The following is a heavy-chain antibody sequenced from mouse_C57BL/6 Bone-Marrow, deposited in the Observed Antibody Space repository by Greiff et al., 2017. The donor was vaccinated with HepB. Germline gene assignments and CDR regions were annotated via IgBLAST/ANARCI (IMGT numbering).Heavy chain of an antibody. CDR1: GYTFTSYW. V-gene: IGHV1-64*01. Sequence: QVQLQQSGAELVKPGASVKLSCKASGYTFTSYWMHWVKQRPGQGLEWIGMIHPNSGSTNYNEKFKSKATLTVDKSSSTAYMQLSSLTSEDSAVYYCAITTVVATKAYWGQGTLVTVSA. CDR2: IHPNSGST. D-gene: IGHD1-1*01. J-gene: IGHJ3*01. CDR3: AITTVVATKAY.